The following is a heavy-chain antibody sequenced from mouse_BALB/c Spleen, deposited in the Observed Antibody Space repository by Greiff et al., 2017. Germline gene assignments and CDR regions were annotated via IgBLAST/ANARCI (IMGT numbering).Heavy chain of an antibody. Sequence: EVQLQQSGGGLVQPGGSLKLSCAASGFAFSRYWMSWVRQAPGKGLEWIGEINPDSSTINYTPSLKDKFIISRDNPKNTLYLQMSKVRSEDTALYYCARPALTTATSYWYFDVWGAGTTVTVSS. CDR1: GFAFSRYW. CDR3: ARPALTTATSYWYFDV. D-gene: IGHD1-2*01. CDR2: INPDSSTI. V-gene: IGHV4-1*02. J-gene: IGHJ1*01.